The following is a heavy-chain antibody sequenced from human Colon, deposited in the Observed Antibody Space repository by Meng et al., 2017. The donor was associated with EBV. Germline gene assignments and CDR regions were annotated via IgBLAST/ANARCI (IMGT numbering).Heavy chain of an antibody. Sequence: QLPLHASDSGLVQPSQSLSLTCAVSGDSISSGDYSWSWIRQPPGQGLEWIGYIYHGGTTYNTSLKSRVTISVDNSKNQFSLRLTSVTAADTAVYYCARGPYCGGDCYWFDPWGQGTLVTVSS. CDR3: ARGPYCGGDCYWFDP. V-gene: IGHV4-30-2*01. CDR1: GDSISSGDYS. D-gene: IGHD2-21*02. CDR2: IYHGGTT. J-gene: IGHJ5*02.